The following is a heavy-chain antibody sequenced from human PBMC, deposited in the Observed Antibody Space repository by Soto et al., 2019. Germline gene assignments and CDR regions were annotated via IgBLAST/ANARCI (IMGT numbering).Heavy chain of an antibody. CDR3: AREYYSSTTWIDY. D-gene: IGHD1-26*01. CDR1: GFTFTSYP. Sequence: VQLVQSGPEVKRPGASVKVSCQTSGFTFTSYPVSWVRQAPGQGLEWLAWVHPYEGTTKVAHQFRDRITLTTDTSAATVFMELTRLTSDDTAVYFCAREYYSSTTWIDYWGQGTLVAVSS. CDR2: VHPYEGTT. J-gene: IGHJ4*02. V-gene: IGHV1-18*04.